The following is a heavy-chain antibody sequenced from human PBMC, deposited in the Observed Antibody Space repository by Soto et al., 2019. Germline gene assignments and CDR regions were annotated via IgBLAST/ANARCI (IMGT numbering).Heavy chain of an antibody. CDR1: GDTFSSYS. D-gene: IGHD1-7*01. J-gene: IGHJ3*02. V-gene: IGHV1-69*01. CDR2: IIPIFAKP. CDR3: ARGRGIWNSFYI. Sequence: QVQLIQSGAELKSPGSSVKVSCKASGDTFSSYSITWLRQAPGQRLEWMGGIIPIFAKPTYAQKFQGRVAITADDSTITVYMELTSLTSENTAVYYCARGRGIWNSFYIWGQGTPLSVSS.